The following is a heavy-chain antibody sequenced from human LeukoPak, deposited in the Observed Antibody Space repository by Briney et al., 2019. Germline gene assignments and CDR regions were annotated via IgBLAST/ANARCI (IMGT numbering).Heavy chain of an antibody. J-gene: IGHJ4*02. V-gene: IGHV3-11*01. D-gene: IGHD5-24*01. CDR2: ISGGSAI. CDR3: ARTPDGYNRLDY. Sequence: GGSLRLSCAASGFTFSDYYMSWIRQAPGKGLEWVSYISGGSAIWYADSVQGRFTISRDNAKNSLYLQMNRLRAEDTAVYYCARTPDGYNRLDYWGQGTLVTVSS. CDR1: GFTFSDYY.